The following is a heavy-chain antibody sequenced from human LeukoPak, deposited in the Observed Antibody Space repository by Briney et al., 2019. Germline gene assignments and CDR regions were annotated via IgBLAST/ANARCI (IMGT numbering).Heavy chain of an antibody. D-gene: IGHD4-17*01. CDR3: ASDYGYPNNAFEV. Sequence: GESLKISCKGSGYSFTNYWIGWVRQMPGKGLEWMGMIYPADSDTKYRPSFQGQATISADKSIGTAYLQWISLKASDTAIYYCASDYGYPNNAFEVWGQGTMVKVSS. V-gene: IGHV5-51*01. CDR1: GYSFTNYW. J-gene: IGHJ3*01. CDR2: IYPADSDT.